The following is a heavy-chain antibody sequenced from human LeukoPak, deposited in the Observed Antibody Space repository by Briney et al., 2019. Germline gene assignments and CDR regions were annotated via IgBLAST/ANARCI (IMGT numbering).Heavy chain of an antibody. D-gene: IGHD2-2*01. CDR2: MNPDSGNT. Sequence: ASVKVSRKASGYTFTSYDINWVRQATGQGLEWMGWMNPDSGNTGYAQKFQGRVTVTRNTSISTAYMELSSLRSEDTAVYYCARSPYRLPPLAFDIWGQGTMVTVSS. V-gene: IGHV1-8*03. J-gene: IGHJ3*02. CDR1: GYTFTSYD. CDR3: ARSPYRLPPLAFDI.